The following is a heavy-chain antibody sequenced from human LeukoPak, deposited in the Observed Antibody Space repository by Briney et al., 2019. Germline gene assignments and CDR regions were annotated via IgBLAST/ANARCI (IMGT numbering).Heavy chain of an antibody. V-gene: IGHV3-11*04. CDR2: ISSGGATI. Sequence: GGSLRLSCAASGFTFSDYYMSWVRQAPGKGLEWVSYISSGGATIKYAESVKGRFTISRDNARNSLYLQMSSVRVEDAAVYYCARVPGSRSPYYFDSWGQGALVTVAP. D-gene: IGHD1-26*01. CDR3: ARVPGSRSPYYFDS. J-gene: IGHJ4*02. CDR1: GFTFSDYY.